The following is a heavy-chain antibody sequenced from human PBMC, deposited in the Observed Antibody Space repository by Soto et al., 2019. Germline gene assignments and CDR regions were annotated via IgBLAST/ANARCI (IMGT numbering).Heavy chain of an antibody. J-gene: IGHJ4*02. CDR1: GDTFSFYT. CDR3: ATSYGSGYRAFDY. V-gene: IGHV1-69*02. D-gene: IGHD3-10*01. CDR2: TNPILSMS. Sequence: SVKVSCKASGDTFSFYTINWVRQAPGLGLEWVGRTNPILSMSNYAQKFQGRVTMTADKSTSTAYMELRSLRSEDTAMYYCATSYGSGYRAFDYWGQGTLVTVSS.